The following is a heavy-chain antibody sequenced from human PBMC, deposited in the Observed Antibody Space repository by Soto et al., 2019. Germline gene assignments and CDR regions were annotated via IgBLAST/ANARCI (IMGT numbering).Heavy chain of an antibody. D-gene: IGHD2-21*02. CDR1: GGTFSSYA. J-gene: IGHJ5*02. V-gene: IGHV1-69*13. CDR3: ARAYCGGDCYSNWFDP. Sequence: ASVKVSCKASGGTFSSYAISWVRQATGQGLEWMGGIIPIFGTANYAQKFQGRVTITADESTSTAYMELSSLRSEDTAVYYCARAYCGGDCYSNWFDPWGQGTLVTVSS. CDR2: IIPIFGTA.